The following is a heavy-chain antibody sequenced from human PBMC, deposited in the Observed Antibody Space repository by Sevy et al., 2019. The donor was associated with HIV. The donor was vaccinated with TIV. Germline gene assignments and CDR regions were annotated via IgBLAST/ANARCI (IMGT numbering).Heavy chain of an antibody. CDR2: INTNTGNP. Sequence: ASVKVSCKASGYTFITYAMNWVRQAPGQGLEWMGWINTNTGNPTYAQGLTGRFVFSLDTSVSTAYLQISSLKAEDTAVYYCARDITMVRGVPRWFDPWGQGTLVTVSS. CDR1: GYTFITYA. D-gene: IGHD3-10*01. CDR3: ARDITMVRGVPRWFDP. V-gene: IGHV7-4-1*02. J-gene: IGHJ5*02.